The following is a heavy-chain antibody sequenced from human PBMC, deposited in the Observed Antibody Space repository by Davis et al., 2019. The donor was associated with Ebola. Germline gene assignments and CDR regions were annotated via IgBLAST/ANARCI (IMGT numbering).Heavy chain of an antibody. CDR2: ISGSGGST. CDR1: GFTFSSYA. J-gene: IGHJ4*02. CDR3: AKESSYGMRANYFDY. V-gene: IGHV3-23*01. Sequence: GESLKISCAASGFTFSSYAMSWVRQAPGKGLEWVSAISGSGGSTYYADSVKGRFTISRDNSKNTLYLQMNSLRAEDTAVYYCAKESSYGMRANYFDYWGQGTLVTVSS. D-gene: IGHD2-8*01.